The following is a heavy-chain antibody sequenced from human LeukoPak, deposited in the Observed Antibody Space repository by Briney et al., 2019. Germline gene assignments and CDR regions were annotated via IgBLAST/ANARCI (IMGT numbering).Heavy chain of an antibody. CDR1: GFTFSSYS. V-gene: IGHV3-23*01. CDR3: AKDHWNDPVGYFDY. D-gene: IGHD1-1*01. CDR2: ISGSGGST. J-gene: IGHJ4*02. Sequence: GGSLRLSCAASGFTFSSYSMNWVRQAPGKGLGWVSAISGSGGSTYYADSVKGRFTISIDNSKNTLYLQMNSLRAEDTAVYYCAKDHWNDPVGYFDYWGQGTLVTVSS.